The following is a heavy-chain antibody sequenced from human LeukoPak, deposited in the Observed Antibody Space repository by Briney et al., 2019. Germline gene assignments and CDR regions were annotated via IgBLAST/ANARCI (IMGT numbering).Heavy chain of an antibody. CDR2: IYTSGST. V-gene: IGHV4-4*07. J-gene: IGHJ5*02. CDR3: ARDQDSGSYLSWFDP. D-gene: IGHD1-26*01. CDR1: GGSIRSYY. Sequence: PSETLSLTCTVSGGSIRSYYWSWIRQPAGKGLEWIGRIYTSGSTNYNPSLKSRVTMSVDTSKNQFSLKLSSVTAADTAVYYCARDQDSGSYLSWFDPWGQGTLVTVSS.